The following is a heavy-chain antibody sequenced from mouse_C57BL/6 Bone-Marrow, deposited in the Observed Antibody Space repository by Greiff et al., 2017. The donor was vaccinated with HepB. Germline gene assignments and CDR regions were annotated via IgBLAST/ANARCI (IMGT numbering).Heavy chain of an antibody. V-gene: IGHV10-1*01. CDR2: IRSKSNNYAT. CDR1: GFSFNTYA. J-gene: IGHJ4*01. CDR3: VRPSYYGSLYAMDY. Sequence: EVQVVESGGGLVQPKGSLKLSCAASGFSFNTYAMNWVRQAPGKGLEWVARIRSKSNNYATYYADSVKDRFTISRDDSESMLYLQMNNLKTEDTAMYYCVRPSYYGSLYAMDYWGQGTSVTVSS. D-gene: IGHD1-1*01.